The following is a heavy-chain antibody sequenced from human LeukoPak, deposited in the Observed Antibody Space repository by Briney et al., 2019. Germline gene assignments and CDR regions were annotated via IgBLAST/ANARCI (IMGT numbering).Heavy chain of an antibody. CDR3: AKGHNNYYFTIDY. D-gene: IGHD2/OR15-2a*01. J-gene: IGHJ4*02. CDR1: GFTFNMYG. Sequence: GGSLRLSCAASGFTFNMYGMGWVRQAPGKWPEWVAAIADSGGNTYYADSVKGRFTISRDNSRNTLSLQMNSRRAEDTAVYYCAKGHNNYYFTIDYWGQGTLVTVSS. V-gene: IGHV3-23*01. CDR2: IADSGGNT.